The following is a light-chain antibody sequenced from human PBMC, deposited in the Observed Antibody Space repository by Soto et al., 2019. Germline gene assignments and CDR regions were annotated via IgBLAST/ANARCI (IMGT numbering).Light chain of an antibody. CDR3: SSYTSSSTYVV. J-gene: IGLJ2*01. CDR1: SSDVGGYNY. V-gene: IGLV2-14*01. CDR2: DVS. Sequence: QSALTQPASVCGSPGQSITLSCTGTSSDVGGYNYVSWYQQHPGKAPKLMIYDVSNRPSGVSNRFSGSKSGNTASLTISGLQAEDEADYYCSSYTSSSTYVVFGGGTQLTVL.